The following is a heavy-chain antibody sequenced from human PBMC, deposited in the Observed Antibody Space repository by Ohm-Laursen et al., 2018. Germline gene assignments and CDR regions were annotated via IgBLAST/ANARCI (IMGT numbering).Heavy chain of an antibody. CDR1: GYTFTSYD. CDR3: ARGTSGYSSGWSPYYYYYYGMDV. Sequence: VASVKVSCKASGYTFTSYDINWVRQATGQGLEWMGWMNPNSGNTGYAQKFQGRVTMTRNTSISTAYMELSSLRSEDTAVYYCARGTSGYSSGWSPYYYYYYGMDVWGQGTTVTVSS. D-gene: IGHD6-19*01. CDR2: MNPNSGNT. J-gene: IGHJ6*02. V-gene: IGHV1-8*01.